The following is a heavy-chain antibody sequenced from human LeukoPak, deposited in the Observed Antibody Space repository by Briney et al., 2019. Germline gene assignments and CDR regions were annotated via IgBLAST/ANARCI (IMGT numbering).Heavy chain of an antibody. CDR1: GGSISGSSYY. J-gene: IGHJ4*02. CDR2: IYYSGST. CDR3: ARLERWLQF. Sequence: ESSETLSLTCTVSGGSISGSSYYWGWIRQPPGKGLEWIGSIYYSGSTYYNPSLKSRVTISVDTSKNQFSLKLSSVTAADTAVYYCARLERWLQFGGQGTLVTVSS. V-gene: IGHV4-39*01. D-gene: IGHD5-24*01.